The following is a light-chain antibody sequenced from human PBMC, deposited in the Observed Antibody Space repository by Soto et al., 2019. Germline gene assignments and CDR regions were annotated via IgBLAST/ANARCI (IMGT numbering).Light chain of an antibody. CDR2: HVT. CDR3: CSYTTSNTFV. CDR1: SSDVGAYNY. V-gene: IGLV2-14*01. J-gene: IGLJ1*01. Sequence: QSVLTQPASVSGSLGQSITISCSGTSSDVGAYNYVSWYQQYPGKAPKLMIYHVTDRPSGVSNRFSGSKSGNTASLTISGLHAEDEAGYYCCSYTTSNTFVFGTGTEVTVL.